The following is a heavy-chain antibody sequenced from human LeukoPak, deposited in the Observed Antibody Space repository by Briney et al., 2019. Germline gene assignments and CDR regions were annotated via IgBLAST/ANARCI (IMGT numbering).Heavy chain of an antibody. CDR3: ARVRSGSWGFFDY. Sequence: ASVKVSCKASGYTFTGYYMHWVRQAPGQRLEWMGWINAGNGNTKYSQEFQGRVTITRDTSASTAYMELSSLRSEDMAVYYCARVRSGSWGFFDYWGQGTLVTVSS. D-gene: IGHD6-19*01. CDR1: GYTFTGYY. V-gene: IGHV1-3*03. CDR2: INAGNGNT. J-gene: IGHJ4*02.